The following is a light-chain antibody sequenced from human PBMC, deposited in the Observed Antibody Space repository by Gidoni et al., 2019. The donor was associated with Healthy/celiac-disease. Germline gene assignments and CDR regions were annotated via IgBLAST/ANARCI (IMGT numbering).Light chain of an antibody. Sequence: SYVLTQPPSVSVAPGQPARLTWGGHNIGSKSVHGYQQKPGQAPVLVVYDDSDRPSGIPERFSGSNAGNTATLTISRVEAGDEADYYCQVWDSSSDHYVFGTGTKVTVL. J-gene: IGLJ1*01. CDR3: QVWDSSSDHYV. V-gene: IGLV3-21*02. CDR2: DDS. CDR1: NIGSKS.